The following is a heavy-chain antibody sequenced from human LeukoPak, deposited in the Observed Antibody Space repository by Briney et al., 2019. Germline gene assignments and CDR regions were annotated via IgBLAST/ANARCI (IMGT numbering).Heavy chain of an antibody. D-gene: IGHD3-10*01. CDR2: INHSGST. Sequence: SETLSLTCAVYGGSFSGYYWSWIRQPPGKGLEWIGEINHSGSTNYNPSLKSRVTTSVDTSKNQFSLKLSSVTAADTAVYYCARGKVRYYGSGSALDYWGQGTLVTASS. CDR1: GGSFSGYY. J-gene: IGHJ4*02. CDR3: ARGKVRYYGSGSALDY. V-gene: IGHV4-34*01.